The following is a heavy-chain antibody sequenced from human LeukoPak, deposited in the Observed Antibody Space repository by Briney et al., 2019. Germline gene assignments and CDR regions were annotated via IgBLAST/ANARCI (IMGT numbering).Heavy chain of an antibody. CDR1: GFTFSSYA. V-gene: IGHV3-23*01. Sequence: GGSLRLSCAASGFTFSSYAMSWVRQAPGKGLEWVSAISGSGGSTYYADSVKGRFTISRDNAKNSLYLQMNSLRAEDTAVYYCARDKRGVIDYWGQGTLVTVSS. CDR3: ARDKRGVIDY. J-gene: IGHJ4*02. D-gene: IGHD2-21*01. CDR2: ISGSGGST.